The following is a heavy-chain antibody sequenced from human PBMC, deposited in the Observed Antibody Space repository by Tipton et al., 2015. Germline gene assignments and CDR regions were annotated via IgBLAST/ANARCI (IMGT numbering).Heavy chain of an antibody. CDR3: ARDLTPIRLRDAFDI. J-gene: IGHJ3*02. CDR1: GFTFGDYW. CDR2: IKQDGSQK. V-gene: IGHV3-7*01. D-gene: IGHD3-16*01. Sequence: SLRLSCAASGFTFGDYWMTWVRQAPGKGLEWVANIKQDGSQKSYVDSVKGRFTISRDNTENSLYLQMNSLREEDKEGEVCARDLTPIRLRDAFDIWGQGTMVTVSS.